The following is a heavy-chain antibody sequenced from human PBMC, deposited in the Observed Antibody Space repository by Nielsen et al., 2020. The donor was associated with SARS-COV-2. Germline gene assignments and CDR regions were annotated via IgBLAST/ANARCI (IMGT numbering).Heavy chain of an antibody. CDR2: ISWNSGSI. CDR1: GFTFDDYA. D-gene: IGHD3-10*01. V-gene: IGHV3-9*01. Sequence: LKISCAASGFTFDDYAMHWVRQAPGKGLEWVSGISWNSGSIDYADSVKGRFTISRDNAKNSLHLQMNSLRGEDTALYYCARGFNYGPFDLWGQGTLVTVSS. CDR3: ARGFNYGPFDL. J-gene: IGHJ4*02.